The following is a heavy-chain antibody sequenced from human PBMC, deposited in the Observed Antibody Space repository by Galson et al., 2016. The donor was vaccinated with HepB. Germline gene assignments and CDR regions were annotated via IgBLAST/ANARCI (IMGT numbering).Heavy chain of an antibody. D-gene: IGHD3-22*01. CDR1: GVSISSSNW. J-gene: IGHJ4*02. V-gene: IGHV4-4*02. CDR2: IYHSGDT. CDR3: ASRTYYYESCGLF. Sequence: SETLSLTCAVSGVSISSSNWWSWVRQTPGRGLVRIGEIYHSGDTNYNPSLKSRVTISVDKSKNQFSLQLSSVTAADTAVYYCASRTYYYESCGLFWGQGTLVTVSP.